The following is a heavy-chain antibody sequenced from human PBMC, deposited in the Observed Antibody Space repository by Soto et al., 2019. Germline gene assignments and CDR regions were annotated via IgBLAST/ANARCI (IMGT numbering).Heavy chain of an antibody. J-gene: IGHJ5*02. CDR1: GGSISSTNW. V-gene: IGHV4-4*02. CDR2: ISHLGST. D-gene: IGHD3-16*02. Sequence: QVQLRQAGPGVVKPSGTLSLTCAVSGGSISSTNWWSWVSQSPGKGLEWIGEISHLGSTDYNPSRSGRLTVSEDESNNHFSLKVRDLTAADPAVYYCATLPHRIEVTVILIPTWVQGTLVTVSS. CDR3: ATLPHRIEVTVILIPT.